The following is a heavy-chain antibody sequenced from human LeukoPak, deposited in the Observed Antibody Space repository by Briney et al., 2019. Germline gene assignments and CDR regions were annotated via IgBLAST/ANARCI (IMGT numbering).Heavy chain of an antibody. Sequence: PSETLSLTCTVSGGSISSYYWSWIRQPAGKGLEWIGRIYTSGSTNYNPSLKSRVTMSVDTSKNQFSLKLSSVTAADAAVYYCAREKGMVRGVTIDYWGQGTLVTVSS. J-gene: IGHJ4*02. CDR1: GGSISSYY. D-gene: IGHD3-10*01. CDR3: AREKGMVRGVTIDY. V-gene: IGHV4-4*07. CDR2: IYTSGST.